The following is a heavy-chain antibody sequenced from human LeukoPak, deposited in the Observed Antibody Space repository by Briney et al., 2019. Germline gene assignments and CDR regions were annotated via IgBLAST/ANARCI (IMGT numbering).Heavy chain of an antibody. Sequence: ASVKVSCKASGNTFTSYAMNWVRQAPGQGLEWMGWINTNTGNPTYAQGFTGRFVFSLDTSVSTAYLQISSLKAEDTAVYYCASMTYYYGSGSYHDYWGQGTLVTVSS. D-gene: IGHD3-10*01. CDR2: INTNTGNP. CDR1: GNTFTSYA. J-gene: IGHJ4*02. CDR3: ASMTYYYGSGSYHDY. V-gene: IGHV7-4-1*02.